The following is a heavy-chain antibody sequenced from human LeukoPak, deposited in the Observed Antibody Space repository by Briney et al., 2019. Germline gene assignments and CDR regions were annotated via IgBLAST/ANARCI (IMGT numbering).Heavy chain of an antibody. CDR3: ARGSTPSYYYDSSGHFDY. CDR1: GYTFTSYY. J-gene: IGHJ4*02. V-gene: IGHV1-46*01. D-gene: IGHD3-22*01. Sequence: ASVKVSCKASGYTFTSYYMHWVRQAPGQGFEWMGIINPSGGSTSYAQKFQGRATMTRDTSTSTVYMELSSLRSEDTAVYYCARGSTPSYYYDSSGHFDYWGQGTLVTVSS. CDR2: INPSGGST.